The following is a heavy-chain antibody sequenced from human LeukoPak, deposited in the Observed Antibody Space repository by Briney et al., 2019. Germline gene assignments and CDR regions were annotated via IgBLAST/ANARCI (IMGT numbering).Heavy chain of an antibody. D-gene: IGHD1-26*01. CDR1: GYTFSDYY. Sequence: ASVKVSCKASGYTFSDYYMHWVRQAPGQGLEWMAWINPNSGGTNYAQKFQGRVTMARDTSISTAYMELSRLRSDDTAVYCCARGPLGGARHMDVWGKGTTVTVSS. J-gene: IGHJ6*03. V-gene: IGHV1-2*02. CDR2: INPNSGGT. CDR3: ARGPLGGARHMDV.